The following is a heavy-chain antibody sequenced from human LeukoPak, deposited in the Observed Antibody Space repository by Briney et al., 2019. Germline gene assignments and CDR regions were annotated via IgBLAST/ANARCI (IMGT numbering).Heavy chain of an antibody. J-gene: IGHJ5*02. CDR2: ISWNSGSI. CDR1: GFTFDDYA. D-gene: IGHD6-19*01. CDR3: AKGSSSGWYGNRFDP. V-gene: IGHV3-9*01. Sequence: GRSLRLSCAASGFTFDDYAMHWVRQAPGKGLEWVSGISWNSGSIGYADSVKGRFTISRDNAKNSLYLQMNSLRAEDTALYYCAKGSSSGWYGNRFDPWGQGTLVTVSS.